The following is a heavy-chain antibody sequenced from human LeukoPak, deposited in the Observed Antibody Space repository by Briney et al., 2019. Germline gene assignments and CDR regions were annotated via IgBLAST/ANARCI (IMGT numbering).Heavy chain of an antibody. CDR2: MNPNSGNT. J-gene: IGHJ3*02. Sequence: ASVKVSCKASGFTFTSYDINWVRQATGQGLEWMGWMNPNSGNTGSAQKFQGSVTMTRNTSTATAYMELSSLRSEDTAMYYCARGGCTNGVCYYDACGIWGQGTVVTVSS. CDR3: ARGGCTNGVCYYDACGI. V-gene: IGHV1-8*01. CDR1: GFTFTSYD. D-gene: IGHD2-8*01.